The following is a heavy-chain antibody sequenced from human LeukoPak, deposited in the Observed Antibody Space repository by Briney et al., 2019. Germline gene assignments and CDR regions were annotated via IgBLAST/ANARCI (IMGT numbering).Heavy chain of an antibody. J-gene: IGHJ4*02. CDR3: AKSASSSSWYYFDY. CDR2: ISGSGVST. V-gene: IGHV3-23*01. CDR1: GFTFDDYG. D-gene: IGHD6-13*01. Sequence: GGSLRLSCAASGFTFDDYGMSWVRQAPGMGLEWVSGISGSGVSTYYADSVKGRFTISRDSSKNTLHLQMNNLRAEDTAVYYCAKSASSSSWYYFDYWGQGTLVTVSS.